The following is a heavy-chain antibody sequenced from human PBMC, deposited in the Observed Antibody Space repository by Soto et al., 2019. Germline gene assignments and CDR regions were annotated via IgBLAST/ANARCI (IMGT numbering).Heavy chain of an antibody. J-gene: IGHJ5*02. CDR1: GYSFSTYA. Sequence: ASVKVSCKASGYSFSTYAMHWVRQAPGQGLEWLGWINAGNDDTIYSQRFQGRITITRDTSASTTYMELSSLRSEDTAVYYCARESAPTCTITDCYRWFDPWGQGTLVTVSS. D-gene: IGHD2-2*01. V-gene: IGHV1-3*01. CDR2: INAGNDDT. CDR3: ARESAPTCTITDCYRWFDP.